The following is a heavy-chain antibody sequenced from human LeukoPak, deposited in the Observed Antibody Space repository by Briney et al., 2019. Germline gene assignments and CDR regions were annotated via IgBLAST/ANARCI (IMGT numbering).Heavy chain of an antibody. V-gene: IGHV3-33*01. CDR3: EREDSSGWFSAY. Sequence: GRSLRLSCAASGFTFSGHGMHWIRQAPGKGLEWVAVIWHDGSKQLHADSVKGRFSISRDDSTSTLYLQMNSLRAEDTAVYYCEREDSSGWFSAYWGQGTLVTVSS. J-gene: IGHJ4*02. CDR1: GFTFSGHG. CDR2: IWHDGSKQ. D-gene: IGHD6-19*01.